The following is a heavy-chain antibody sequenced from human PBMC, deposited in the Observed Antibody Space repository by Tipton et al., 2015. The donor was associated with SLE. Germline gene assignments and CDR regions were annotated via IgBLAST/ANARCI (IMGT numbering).Heavy chain of an antibody. D-gene: IGHD3-10*01. Sequence: LRLSCAVYGGSFSGYYWSWIRQPPGKGLEWIGYIYYSGSTNYNPSLKSRVTISVDTSKNQFSLKLSSVTAADTAVYYCARVGSGSSLPFDYWGQGTLVTVSS. J-gene: IGHJ4*02. CDR1: GGSFSGYY. V-gene: IGHV4-59*08. CDR2: IYYSGST. CDR3: ARVGSGSSLPFDY.